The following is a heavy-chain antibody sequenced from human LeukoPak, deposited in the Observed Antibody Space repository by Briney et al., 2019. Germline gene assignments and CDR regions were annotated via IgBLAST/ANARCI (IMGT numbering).Heavy chain of an antibody. V-gene: IGHV1-3*04. CDR2: INSGNGNT. D-gene: IGHD3-3*01. CDR3: ARDSSTYYDFWSGTKNHYYYYMDV. CDR1: GYTFTNFT. J-gene: IGHJ6*03. Sequence: ASVKVSCKASGYTFTNFTIHWVRQAPGQRLEWMGWINSGNGNTKYSQKFQGRVTITTDESTSTAYMELSSLRSEDTAVYYCARDSSTYYDFWSGTKNHYYYYMDVWGKGTTVTVSS.